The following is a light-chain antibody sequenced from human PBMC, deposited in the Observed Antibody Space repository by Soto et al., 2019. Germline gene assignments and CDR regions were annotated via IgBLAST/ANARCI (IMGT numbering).Light chain of an antibody. Sequence: EIVLTQSPGTLSLSPGERATLSCRASQSVSNNYLAWYQQKPGQAPRLLIYGASNRATGFPARFSGSGSGTEFNLTISSLQSEDFGVYYCQQYNNWPRATFGGGTKVDNK. J-gene: IGKJ4*01. CDR2: GAS. CDR3: QQYNNWPRAT. V-gene: IGKV3-15*01. CDR1: QSVSNN.